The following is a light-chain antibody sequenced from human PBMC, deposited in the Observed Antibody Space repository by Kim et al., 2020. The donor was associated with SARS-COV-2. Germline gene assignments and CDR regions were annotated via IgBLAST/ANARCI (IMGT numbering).Light chain of an antibody. CDR3: SAWDSSLSIWV. CDR2: RDN. CDR1: SNNVGYQG. Sequence: RQTATLTCTGNSNNVGYQGAVWLQQHQGNPPKLLSYRDNSRPSGISDRLSASRSENTASLTITGLQPEDEADYYCSAWDSSLSIWVFGEGTQLTVL. J-gene: IGLJ3*02. V-gene: IGLV10-54*01.